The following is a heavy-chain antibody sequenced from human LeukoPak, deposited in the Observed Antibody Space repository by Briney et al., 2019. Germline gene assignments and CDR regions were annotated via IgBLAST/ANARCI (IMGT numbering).Heavy chain of an antibody. D-gene: IGHD1-26*01. Sequence: SETLSLTCTVSGGSISSSSYYWGWLRQPPGRGLEWIGNIYYSGSTYYNPSLKSRVTISGDTSKNQFSLKLSSVTAADTAVYYCARGFRGASFDYWGQGTLVTVSS. V-gene: IGHV4-39*07. CDR2: IYYSGST. CDR3: ARGFRGASFDY. J-gene: IGHJ4*02. CDR1: GGSISSSSYY.